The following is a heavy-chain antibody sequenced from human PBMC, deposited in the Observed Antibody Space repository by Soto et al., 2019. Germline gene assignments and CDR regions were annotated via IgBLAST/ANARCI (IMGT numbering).Heavy chain of an antibody. Sequence: EVQLVESGGGLVQPGGSLRLSCAASGFTFSDHYMDWVRQAPGKGLEWVGRTRNKANSYTTEYAASVKGRFTISRDDSKNSLYLQMNSLKTEDTAVYYCAGSYCGGDCETIYYYGMDVWGQGTTVTVSS. J-gene: IGHJ6*02. CDR2: TRNKANSYTT. CDR3: AGSYCGGDCETIYYYGMDV. D-gene: IGHD2-21*02. CDR1: GFTFSDHY. V-gene: IGHV3-72*01.